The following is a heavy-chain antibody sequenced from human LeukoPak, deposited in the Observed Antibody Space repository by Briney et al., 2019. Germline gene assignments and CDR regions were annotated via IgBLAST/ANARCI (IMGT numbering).Heavy chain of an antibody. Sequence: GGSLRLSCAASGFTFSSYSMNWVRQAPGKGLEWVSYISSSSSTIYYADSVKGRFTISRDNAKNSLYLQMNSLRADDTAVYHCARERYCSGGSCKYRPFDYSGQGTLVTVSS. CDR2: ISSSSSTI. CDR3: ARERYCSGGSCKYRPFDY. J-gene: IGHJ4*02. D-gene: IGHD2-15*01. CDR1: GFTFSSYS. V-gene: IGHV3-48*01.